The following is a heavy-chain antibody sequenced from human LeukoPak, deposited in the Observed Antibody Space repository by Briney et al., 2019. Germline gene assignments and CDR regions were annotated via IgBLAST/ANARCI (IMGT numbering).Heavy chain of an antibody. J-gene: IGHJ3*02. CDR1: GYTFTGYY. CDR3: ARGYCSGGSCYLDAFDI. V-gene: IGHV1-2*02. D-gene: IGHD2-15*01. CDR2: INPNSGGT. Sequence: PGASVKVSCKASGYTFTGYYMHWVRQAPGQGLEWMGWINPNSGGTNYAQKFQGRVTMTRDTSISTAYMELSRLRSDDTAVYYCARGYCSGGSCYLDAFDIWGQGTMVTVSS.